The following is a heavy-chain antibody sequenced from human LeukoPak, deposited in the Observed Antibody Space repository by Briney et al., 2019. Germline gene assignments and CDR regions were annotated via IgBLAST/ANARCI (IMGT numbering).Heavy chain of an antibody. J-gene: IGHJ4*02. CDR2: ITANTDST. D-gene: IGHD2-8*01. CDR3: AKGGGSGNNGYVQY. V-gene: IGHV3-23*01. CDR1: GFTFSSNA. Sequence: QPGASLRLSCAASGFTFSSNAMSWVRQAPGKGLDWLSFITANTDSTYYADSVKGRFTISRDNSRNTLYLQMNSLTAEDTAVYYCAKGGGSGNNGYVQYWGQGTLVTVSS.